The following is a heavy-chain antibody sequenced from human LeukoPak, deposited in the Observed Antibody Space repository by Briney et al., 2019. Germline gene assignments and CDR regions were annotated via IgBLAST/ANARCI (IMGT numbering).Heavy chain of an antibody. CDR3: AADSNLLTDYYRENDAFDM. CDR1: GFTFSSSA. CDR2: IVVGSGNT. D-gene: IGHD3-9*01. J-gene: IGHJ3*02. Sequence: GASVKVSCKASGFTFSSSAIQWVRQARGQRLEWIGWIVVGSGNTNYAQKFQERVTITRDMSTSTAYMELSSLRSEDTAVYYCAADSNLLTDYYRENDAFDMWGQGTMVTVSS. V-gene: IGHV1-58*02.